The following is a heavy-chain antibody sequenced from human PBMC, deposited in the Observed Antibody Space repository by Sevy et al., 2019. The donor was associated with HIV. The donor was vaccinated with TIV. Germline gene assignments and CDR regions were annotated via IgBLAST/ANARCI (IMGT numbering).Heavy chain of an antibody. J-gene: IGHJ4*02. CDR3: ARDNLRGDRWLQLTYDY. CDR2: ISPSGFIK. V-gene: IGHV3-11*01. D-gene: IGHD5-18*01. Sequence: GGSLRLSCVASGFTFSDYYMSWIRQAPGKGLEWDSYISPSGFIKHYGDSVKGRFIISRDNAKNSLFLQMNSLGPDDTAVYFCARDNLRGDRWLQLTYDYWGQGTLATVSS. CDR1: GFTFSDYY.